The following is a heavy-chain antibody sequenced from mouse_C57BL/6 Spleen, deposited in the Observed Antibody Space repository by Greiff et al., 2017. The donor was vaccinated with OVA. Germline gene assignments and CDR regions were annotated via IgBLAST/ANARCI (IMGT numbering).Heavy chain of an antibody. CDR1: GFTFSDYG. J-gene: IGHJ4*01. D-gene: IGHD1-1*01. CDR3: ARMGYGSTYYAMDY. CDR2: ISNLAYSI. V-gene: IGHV5-15*01. Sequence: EVHLVESGGGLVQPGGSLKLSCAASGFTFSDYGMAWVRQAPRKGPEWVAFISNLAYSIYYADTVTGRFTISRENAKNTLYLEMSSLRSEDTAMYYCARMGYGSTYYAMDYWGQGTSVTVSS.